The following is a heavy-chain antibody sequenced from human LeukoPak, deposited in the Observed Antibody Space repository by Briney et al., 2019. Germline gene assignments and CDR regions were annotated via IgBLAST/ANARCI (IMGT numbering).Heavy chain of an antibody. J-gene: IGHJ4*02. CDR1: GFTFSNYA. D-gene: IGHD5-18*01. V-gene: IGHV3-30-3*01. CDR3: ARGPGLAMGKGYFDY. Sequence: GKSLRLSCAASGFTFSNYAMHWVRQAPGKGLEWVAATSHDEGNKYYADSVKGRFTISRDNSRNTLYMEVNSLRTDDTAVYYCARGPGLAMGKGYFDYCGQGTLVTVSS. CDR2: TSHDEGNK.